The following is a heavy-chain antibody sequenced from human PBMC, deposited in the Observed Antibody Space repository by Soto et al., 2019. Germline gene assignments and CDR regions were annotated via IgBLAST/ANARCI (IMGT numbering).Heavy chain of an antibody. J-gene: IGHJ6*02. D-gene: IGHD6-13*01. CDR1: GFTFSSYA. CDR2: ISGSGGST. V-gene: IGHV3-23*01. Sequence: EVQLLESGGGLVQPGGSLRLSCAASGFTFSSYAMSWVRQAPGKGREWVSAISGSGGSTYYADSVEGRFTISRDNSKNTLYLRMNSLRAEDTAVYYCARVEQLSPKYGMDVWGQGTTVTVSS. CDR3: ARVEQLSPKYGMDV.